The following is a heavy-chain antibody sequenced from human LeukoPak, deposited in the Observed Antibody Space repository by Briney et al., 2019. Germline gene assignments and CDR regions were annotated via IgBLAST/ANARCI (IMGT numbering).Heavy chain of an antibody. CDR1: GFTFRIYG. V-gene: IGHV3-23*01. Sequence: GGSLRLSCAASGFTFRIYGMNWVRQAPGKGLEWVSGISESGGSTYYADFVKGRFTISRDNSKNTLYLQMNSLRAEDTAVYYCAKVRAYYDSSGYLAYWGQGTLVTVSS. D-gene: IGHD3-22*01. J-gene: IGHJ4*02. CDR2: ISESGGST. CDR3: AKVRAYYDSSGYLAY.